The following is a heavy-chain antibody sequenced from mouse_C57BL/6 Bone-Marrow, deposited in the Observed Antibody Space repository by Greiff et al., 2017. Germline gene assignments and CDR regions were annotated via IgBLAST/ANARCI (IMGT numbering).Heavy chain of an antibody. Sequence: QVQLQQPGAELVKPGASVKLSCKASGYTFTSSWMQWVKQRPGQGLEWIGEIDPSDSYTNYNQKFKGKATLTVDTSSSTAYMQLSSLTSEDSAVYYCAREGRDSSGPWFAYWGQGTLVTVSA. CDR1: GYTFTSSW. D-gene: IGHD3-2*02. V-gene: IGHV1-50*01. CDR2: IDPSDSYT. CDR3: AREGRDSSGPWFAY. J-gene: IGHJ3*01.